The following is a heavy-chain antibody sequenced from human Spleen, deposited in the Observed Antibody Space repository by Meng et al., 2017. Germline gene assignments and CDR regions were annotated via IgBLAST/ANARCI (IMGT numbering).Heavy chain of an antibody. CDR2: IKSKIDAEPT. Sequence: EVQLVGCGGGFVKPGGSLRISCAASGFTFSTAWMTWVGKATGKGLEWIGRIKSKIDAEPTDYAAPVKGRFTISRDDSRNTIYLQMNSLKIEDTEVYYCTTDPRWGIWGQGKMVTVSS. J-gene: IGHJ3*02. CDR3: TTDPRWGI. CDR1: GFTFSTAW. V-gene: IGHV3-15*05. D-gene: IGHD3-16*01.